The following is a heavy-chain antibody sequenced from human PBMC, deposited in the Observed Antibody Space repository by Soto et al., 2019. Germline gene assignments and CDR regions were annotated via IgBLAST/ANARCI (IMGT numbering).Heavy chain of an antibody. CDR2: MNPNSGNT. CDR1: GYTFTSYD. V-gene: IGHV1-8*01. D-gene: IGHD4-17*01. J-gene: IGHJ4*02. Sequence: QVQLVQSGAEVKKPGASVKVSCKASGYTFTSYDINWVRQATGQGLEWMGWMNPNSGNTGYAQKFQGIXTXTXXTYISTAYMELSILRSEDTAVYYCARTLYGDNVDYWGQGTLVTVSS. CDR3: ARTLYGDNVDY.